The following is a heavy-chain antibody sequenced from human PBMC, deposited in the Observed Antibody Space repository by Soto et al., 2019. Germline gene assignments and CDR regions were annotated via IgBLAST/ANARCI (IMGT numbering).Heavy chain of an antibody. J-gene: IGHJ6*04. V-gene: IGHV3-21*01. CDR3: ATTMRISPAMDV. CDR2: LSSGGSYI. D-gene: IGHD2-2*01. CDR1: GFTFSTYS. Sequence: EVQLVESGGGLVKPGGSVRLSCAASGFTFSTYSKNWVRQAPGKGLEWVASLSSGGSYISHADSVKGRFTISRDNAKNSLSLQMHNLRAEDTAVYYCATTMRISPAMDVWGKGTTVTVSS.